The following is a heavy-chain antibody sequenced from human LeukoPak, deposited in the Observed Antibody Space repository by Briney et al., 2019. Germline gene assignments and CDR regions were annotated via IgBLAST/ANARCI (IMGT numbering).Heavy chain of an antibody. CDR3: ARGEDIVTTGHFDY. D-gene: IGHD5-12*01. CDR2: ISSGGHYI. V-gene: IGHV3-21*01. J-gene: IGHJ4*02. CDR1: GFTFSTYT. Sequence: GGSLRLSCAASGFTFSTYTMNWVRQAPGKGLEWVSSISSGGHYIYYTDSLRGRFTISRDNAKNSLYLQMNGLTAEDTGVHYCARGEDIVTTGHFDYWGQGTLVTVSS.